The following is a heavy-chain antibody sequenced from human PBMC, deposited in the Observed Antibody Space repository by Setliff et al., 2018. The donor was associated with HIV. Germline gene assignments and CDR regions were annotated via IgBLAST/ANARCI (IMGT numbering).Heavy chain of an antibody. Sequence: SETLSLTCTVSGGSINSRDYSWGWIRQPPGKGLEWIVSLPHSGATFYNPSLRRRVTTSVDTSKNQFSLKLSSVTAADTAVYYCARRAYYDFWIHRYLSISNRFDPWGQGTLVTVSS. CDR3: ARRAYYDFWIHRYLSISNRFDP. CDR2: LPHSGAT. CDR1: GGSINSRDYS. J-gene: IGHJ5*02. V-gene: IGHV4-39*01. D-gene: IGHD3-3*01.